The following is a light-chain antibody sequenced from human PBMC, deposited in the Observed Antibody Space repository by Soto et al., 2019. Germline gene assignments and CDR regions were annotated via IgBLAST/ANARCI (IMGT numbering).Light chain of an antibody. CDR1: NIGGKS. Sequence: SYVLTQPPSVSVAPGETAIITCGGDNIGGKSVHWYQRKPGQAPLLIIYNDGDRPSGIPERFSGSNSGNTATLTVSRVEAGDEADYYCQVWGSNADPYVVFGGGTKLTVL. CDR2: NDG. J-gene: IGLJ2*01. V-gene: IGLV3-21*04. CDR3: QVWGSNADPYVV.